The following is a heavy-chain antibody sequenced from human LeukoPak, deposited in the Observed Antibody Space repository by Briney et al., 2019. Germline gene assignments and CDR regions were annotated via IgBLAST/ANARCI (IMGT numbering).Heavy chain of an antibody. CDR3: ARDPYSNNWPEYFQH. V-gene: IGHV3-7*04. J-gene: IGHJ1*01. CDR1: GFTFSNYW. Sequence: GGSLRLSCAASGFTFSNYWMNWVRQAPGKGLEWVANIKQDGSEKYYVDSVKGRFTISRDNAKNSLYLQMNSLRAEDTAIYYCARDPYSNNWPEYFQHWGQGTLVTVSS. D-gene: IGHD6-13*01. CDR2: IKQDGSEK.